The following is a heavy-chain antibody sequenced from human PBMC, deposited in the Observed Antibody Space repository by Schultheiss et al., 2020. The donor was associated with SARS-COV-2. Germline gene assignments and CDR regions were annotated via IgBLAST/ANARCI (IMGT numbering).Heavy chain of an antibody. CDR3: AIGREGGSSSDY. V-gene: IGHV4-39*07. J-gene: IGHJ4*02. D-gene: IGHD6-13*01. Sequence: SETLSLTCTVSGGSISSSSYYWGWIRQPPGKGLEWIGSIYYSGSTYYNPSLKSRVTISVDTSKNQFSLKLSSVTAADTAVYYCAIGREGGSSSDYWGQGTLVTVSS. CDR1: GGSISSSSYY. CDR2: IYYSGST.